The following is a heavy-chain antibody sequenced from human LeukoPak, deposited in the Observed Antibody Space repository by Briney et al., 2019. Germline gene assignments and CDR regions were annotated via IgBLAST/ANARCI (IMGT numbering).Heavy chain of an antibody. Sequence: PGGSLRLSCAASGFTFSSYAMSWVRQAPGKGLEWVSAISGSGGSTYYADSVKGRFTISRDNSKNTLYLQMNSLRAEDTAVHYCAKVPAYCGGDCLFDYWGQGTLVTVSS. V-gene: IGHV3-23*01. J-gene: IGHJ4*02. CDR1: GFTFSSYA. CDR3: AKVPAYCGGDCLFDY. CDR2: ISGSGGST. D-gene: IGHD2-21*02.